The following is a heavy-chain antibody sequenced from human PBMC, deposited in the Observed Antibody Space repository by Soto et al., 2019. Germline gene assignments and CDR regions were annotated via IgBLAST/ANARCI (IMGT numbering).Heavy chain of an antibody. Sequence: KPSETLSLTCTVSGDSITSGSYYWGWIRQPPGKGLEWIGSIYYSGRTYHNPSLKIRVTISVDTSKDQFSLKLSSVTAADTAVYYCARHLYSGYDTTGYYYSYYYMDVWGKGTTVTVSS. D-gene: IGHD5-12*01. J-gene: IGHJ6*03. CDR2: IYYSGRT. V-gene: IGHV4-39*01. CDR1: GDSITSGSYY. CDR3: ARHLYSGYDTTGYYYSYYYMDV.